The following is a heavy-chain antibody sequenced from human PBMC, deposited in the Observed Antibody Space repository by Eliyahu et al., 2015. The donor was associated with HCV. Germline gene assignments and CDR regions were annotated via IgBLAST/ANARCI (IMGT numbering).Heavy chain of an antibody. D-gene: IGHD2-15*01. V-gene: IGHV1-58*02. Sequence: QMQLVQSGPEVKKPGTSVKVSCKASGFTFTSSAMXWVRQARGQRLEXIGWIVVGSGNTNYAQKFQERVTITRDMSTSTAYMELSSLRSEDTAVYYCAAVVAALPSKHYYYGMDVWGQGTTVTVSS. CDR3: AAVVAALPSKHYYYGMDV. J-gene: IGHJ6*02. CDR2: IVVGSGNT. CDR1: GFTFTSSA.